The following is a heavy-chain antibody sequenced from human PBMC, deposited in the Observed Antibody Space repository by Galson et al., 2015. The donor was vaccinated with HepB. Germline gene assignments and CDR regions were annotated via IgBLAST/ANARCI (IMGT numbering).Heavy chain of an antibody. CDR3: ARVGFRIAAAAFDY. CDR1: GLTFSSYA. J-gene: IGHJ4*02. V-gene: IGHV3-30*04. D-gene: IGHD6-13*01. Sequence: SLRLSCAASGLTFSSYAMHWVRQAPGKGLEWVAVISYDGSNKYYADSVKGRFTISRDNSKNTLYLQMNSLRAEDTAVYYCARVGFRIAAAAFDYWGKGTLGTVAS. CDR2: ISYDGSNK.